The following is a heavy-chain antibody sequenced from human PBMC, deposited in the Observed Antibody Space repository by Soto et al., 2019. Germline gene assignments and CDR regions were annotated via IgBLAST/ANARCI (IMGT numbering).Heavy chain of an antibody. CDR2: LIPIFDTA. CDR3: ARVSIYNWNYGGSSFDY. V-gene: IGHV1-69*01. D-gene: IGHD1-7*01. CDR1: GGTFSSYA. Sequence: QVQLVQSGAEVKKPGSSVKVSCKASGGTFSSYAISWVRQAPGQGLEWMGGLIPIFDTANYAQKFQGRVTITADESTTTAYMELSSLRSEDTVVYYCARVSIYNWNYGGSSFDYWGQGTLVTVSS. J-gene: IGHJ4*02.